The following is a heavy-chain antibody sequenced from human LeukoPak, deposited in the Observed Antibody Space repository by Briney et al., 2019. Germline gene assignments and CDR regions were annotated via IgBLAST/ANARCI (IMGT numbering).Heavy chain of an antibody. V-gene: IGHV3-74*01. CDR3: ARDPRGYYDSSGYSGFDY. CDR2: INSDGSST. Sequence: GGSLRLSCAASGFTFSSYWMHWVRQAPGKGLVWVSRINSDGSSTSYADSVKGRFTISRDNAKNTLYLQMNSLRAEDTAVYYCARDPRGYYDSSGYSGFDYWGQGTLVTVSS. D-gene: IGHD3-22*01. CDR1: GFTFSSYW. J-gene: IGHJ4*02.